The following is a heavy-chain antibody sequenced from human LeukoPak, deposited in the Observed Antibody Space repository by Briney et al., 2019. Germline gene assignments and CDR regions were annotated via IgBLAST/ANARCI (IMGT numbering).Heavy chain of an antibody. CDR2: INHSGST. J-gene: IGHJ4*02. CDR3: ASSSDTAMGD. D-gene: IGHD5-18*01. V-gene: IGHV4-34*01. CDR1: GGSFSGYY. Sequence: PSETLSLTCAVYGGSFSGYYWSWIRQPPGKGLEWIGEINHSGSTNYNPSLKSRVTISVGTSKNQFSLKLSSVTAADTAAYYCASSSDTAMGDWGQGTLVTVSS.